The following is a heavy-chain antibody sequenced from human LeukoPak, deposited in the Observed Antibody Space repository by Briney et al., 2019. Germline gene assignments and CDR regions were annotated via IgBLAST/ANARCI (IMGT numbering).Heavy chain of an antibody. CDR1: GGSISGYY. Sequence: SETLSLTCTVSGGSISGYYWSWIRQPPGKGLEYIGYIYYSGSTNYNPSLKSRVTISVDTSKNHFSLKLTSVTAADTAVYFCARDFGYGDPFDSWGQGTLVTVSS. CDR2: IYYSGST. V-gene: IGHV4-59*01. D-gene: IGHD3-3*01. CDR3: ARDFGYGDPFDS. J-gene: IGHJ4*02.